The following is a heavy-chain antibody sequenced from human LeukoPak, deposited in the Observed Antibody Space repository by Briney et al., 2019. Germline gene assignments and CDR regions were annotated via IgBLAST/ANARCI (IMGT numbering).Heavy chain of an antibody. D-gene: IGHD3-9*01. CDR1: GYTFTSYG. CDR2: ISAYNGNT. J-gene: IGHJ4*02. V-gene: IGHV1-18*01. Sequence: ASVKVSCKASGYTFTSYGISWVRQAPGQGLEWMGWISAYNGNTNYAQKLQGRVTMTTDTSTSTAYMELRSLRSDDTAVYYCARGGPYDILTGTHAIFDYWGQGTLVTVSS. CDR3: ARGGPYDILTGTHAIFDY.